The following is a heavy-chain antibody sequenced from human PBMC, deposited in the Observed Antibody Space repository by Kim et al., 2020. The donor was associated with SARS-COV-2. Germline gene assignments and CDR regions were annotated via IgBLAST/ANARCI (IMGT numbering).Heavy chain of an antibody. Sequence: YYHRTTNSDPSLKSRVSISVDTSKNQFSLKLGSVPAADTAVDYCARGFDPWGQGTLVTVSS. CDR3: ARGFDP. V-gene: IGHV4-59*09. J-gene: IGHJ5*02. CDR2: YYHRTT.